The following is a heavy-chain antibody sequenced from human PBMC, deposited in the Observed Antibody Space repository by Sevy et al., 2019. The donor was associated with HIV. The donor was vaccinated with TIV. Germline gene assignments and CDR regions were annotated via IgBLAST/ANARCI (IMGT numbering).Heavy chain of an antibody. CDR1: GFTFSDYY. CDR3: AKDLIAVAGTENFDY. CDR2: ISSSGSTI. D-gene: IGHD6-19*01. Sequence: GGSLRLSCAASGFTFSDYYMSWIRQAPGKGLEWVSYISSSGSTIYYADSVKGRFTISRDNAKNSLYLQMNSLRAEDTAVYYCAKDLIAVAGTENFDYWGQGTLVTVSS. V-gene: IGHV3-11*04. J-gene: IGHJ4*02.